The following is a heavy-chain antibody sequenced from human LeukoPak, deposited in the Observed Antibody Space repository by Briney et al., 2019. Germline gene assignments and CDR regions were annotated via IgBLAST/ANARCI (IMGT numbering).Heavy chain of an antibody. CDR2: INHSGST. V-gene: IGHV4-34*01. D-gene: IGHD1-26*01. J-gene: IGHJ4*02. Sequence: SETLSLTCAVYGGSFSGYYWSWIRQPPGKGLEWIGEINHSGSTNYNPSLKSRVTISVDTSKNQFSLKLSSVTAADTAVYYCASWGSYSNFDYWGQRTLVTVSS. CDR3: ASWGSYSNFDY. CDR1: GGSFSGYY.